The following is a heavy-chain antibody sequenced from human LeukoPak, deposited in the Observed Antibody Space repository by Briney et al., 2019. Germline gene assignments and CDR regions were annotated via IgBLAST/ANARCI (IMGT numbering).Heavy chain of an antibody. CDR3: ARGIYYLIEY. V-gene: IGHV4-38-2*01. Sequence: SETLSLTCAVSGYSISSGDYWGWIRQSPGKGLEWIGNIFHSGSTYHNPSLKSRVTISVDTSKNEFSLKLSSVSAADTAVYYCARGIYYLIEYWGQGTLVTVSS. CDR1: GYSISSGDY. D-gene: IGHD3-10*01. J-gene: IGHJ4*02. CDR2: IFHSGST.